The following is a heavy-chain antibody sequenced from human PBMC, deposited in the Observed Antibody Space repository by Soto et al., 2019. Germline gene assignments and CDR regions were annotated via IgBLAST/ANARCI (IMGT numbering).Heavy chain of an antibody. D-gene: IGHD3-9*01. J-gene: IGHJ4*02. V-gene: IGHV1-69*01. CDR2: IIPIFGTA. Sequence: KVSCKASGGTFSSYAISWVRQAPGQGLEWMGGIIPIFGTANYAQKFQGRVTITADESTSTAYMELSSLRSEDTAVYYCARGFPRYYDIPEGSGPSYFDYWGQGTLVTVS. CDR3: ARGFPRYYDIPEGSGPSYFDY. CDR1: GGTFSSYA.